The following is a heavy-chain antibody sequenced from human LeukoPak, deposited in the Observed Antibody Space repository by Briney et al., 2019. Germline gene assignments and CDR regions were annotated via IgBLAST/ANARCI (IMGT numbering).Heavy chain of an antibody. Sequence: PGGSLRLSCAASGFTFSSYGMHWVRQAPGKGLEWVSAISGSGGSTYYADSVKGRFTISRDNSKNTLYLQMNSLRAEDTAVYYCATYYYDSSGYYYFDYWGQGTLVTVSS. CDR2: ISGSGGST. V-gene: IGHV3-23*01. CDR3: ATYYYDSSGYYYFDY. J-gene: IGHJ4*02. D-gene: IGHD3-22*01. CDR1: GFTFSSYG.